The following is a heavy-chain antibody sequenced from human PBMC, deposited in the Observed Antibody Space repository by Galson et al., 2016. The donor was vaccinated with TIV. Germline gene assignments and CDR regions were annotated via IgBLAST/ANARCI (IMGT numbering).Heavy chain of an antibody. CDR3: ARDPIISRPDYFDP. Sequence: SLRLSCAASGFTFNHYTMNWVRQAPGKGLEWVAVISSTGGITIHADSLKGRFTISRDNSKNTLYLQMNSLRAEDTAIYFCARDPIISRPDYFDPWGQGTLVTVSS. V-gene: IGHV3-30*04. CDR1: GFTFNHYT. D-gene: IGHD6-6*01. CDR2: ISSTGGIT. J-gene: IGHJ4*02.